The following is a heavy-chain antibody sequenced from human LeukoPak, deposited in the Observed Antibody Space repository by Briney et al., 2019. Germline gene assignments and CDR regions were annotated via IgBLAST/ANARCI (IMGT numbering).Heavy chain of an antibody. V-gene: IGHV3-74*01. CDR3: ARDFSDRTFDY. CDR1: GFTFSSYW. CDR2: INSDGSST. D-gene: IGHD3-22*01. Sequence: GGSLRLSCAASGFTFSSYWMHWVRQAPGKGLVWVSRINSDGSSTIYADSVKGRFTISRDNSKNTLYLQMNSLRAEDTAVYYCARDFSDRTFDYWGQGTLVTVSS. J-gene: IGHJ4*02.